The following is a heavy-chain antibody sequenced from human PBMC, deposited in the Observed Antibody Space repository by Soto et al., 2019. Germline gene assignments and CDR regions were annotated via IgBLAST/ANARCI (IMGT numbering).Heavy chain of an antibody. J-gene: IGHJ4*02. D-gene: IGHD3-16*01. CDR1: GFTFPDHA. CDR3: SGHGGFSAP. Sequence: GESLKISCSASGFTFPDHAVSWFRQAPGKGPEWVSLISGTTYGGTAEYAASVRGRFIVSREDSKRIVYLQMNSLKTEDTAVYYCSGHGGFSAPWGPATLVTVSS. V-gene: IGHV3-49*03. CDR2: ISGTTYGGTA.